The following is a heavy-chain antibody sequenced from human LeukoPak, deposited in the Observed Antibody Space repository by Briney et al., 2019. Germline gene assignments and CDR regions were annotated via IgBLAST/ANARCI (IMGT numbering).Heavy chain of an antibody. J-gene: IGHJ4*02. CDR1: GGSISSSSYY. V-gene: IGHV4-39*07. CDR2: IYYSGST. CDR3: ARDHPMAARPSD. D-gene: IGHD6-6*01. Sequence: SETLSLTCTVSGGSISSSSYYWGWIRQPPGKGLEWTGRIYYSGSTYYNPSLKSRVTISVDTSKNQFSMKLSSVTAADTAVYYCARDHPMAARPSDWGQGTLVTVSS.